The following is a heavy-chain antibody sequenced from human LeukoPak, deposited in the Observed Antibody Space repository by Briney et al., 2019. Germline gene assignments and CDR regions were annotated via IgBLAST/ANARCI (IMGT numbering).Heavy chain of an antibody. CDR1: GFTLSNYA. CDR2: IGGNGVST. CDR3: ATQNFDY. V-gene: IGHV3-23*01. J-gene: IGHJ4*02. Sequence: GGSLRLSCAASGFTLSNYAMSWVRQAPGKGLEWVSTIGGNGVSTYYADSVKGRFTLSRDNSKNTLYLQMNSLRAEDTALYYCATQNFDYWGQGTLVTVSS.